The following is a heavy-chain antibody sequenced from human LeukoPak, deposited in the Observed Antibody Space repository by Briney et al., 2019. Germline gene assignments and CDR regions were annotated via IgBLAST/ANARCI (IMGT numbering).Heavy chain of an antibody. CDR3: AKSPGIAVAEGENYFDY. D-gene: IGHD6-19*01. Sequence: GGSLRLSSATSGFTFSSYAMSWVRQAPGKGLEWVSGIGGSGGSTYYADSVKGRFTISRDNSKNTLYLQMNSLRAEDTAVYYCAKSPGIAVAEGENYFDYWGQGTLVTVSS. V-gene: IGHV3-23*01. J-gene: IGHJ4*02. CDR1: GFTFSSYA. CDR2: IGGSGGST.